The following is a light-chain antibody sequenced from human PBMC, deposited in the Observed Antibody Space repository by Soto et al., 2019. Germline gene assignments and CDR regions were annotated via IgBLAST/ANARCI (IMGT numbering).Light chain of an antibody. J-gene: IGLJ3*02. Sequence: QSVMTQPPSVSAAPGQKVTISCSGSSSNIENNFVSWYQQFPGTAPKLLIFDTNKRPSGIPDRFSGSQSGTSATLDITGLQTGDEADYYCGTWDSSLTAVVFGAGTKLTVL. CDR2: DTN. V-gene: IGLV1-51*01. CDR1: SSNIENNF. CDR3: GTWDSSLTAVV.